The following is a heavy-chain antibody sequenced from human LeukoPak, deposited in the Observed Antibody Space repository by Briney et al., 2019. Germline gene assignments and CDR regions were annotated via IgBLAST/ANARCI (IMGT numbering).Heavy chain of an antibody. J-gene: IGHJ4*02. CDR2: INPSGGST. V-gene: IGHV1-46*01. Sequence: ASVKVSCKASGYTFTSYCMHWVRQAPGQGLEWMGIINPSGGSTSYAQKFQGRVTMTRDTSTSTVYMELSSLRSEDTAVYFCARGIGSDTYYYDSSGYENDYWGQGTLVTVSS. CDR3: ARGIGSDTYYYDSSGYENDY. D-gene: IGHD3-22*01. CDR1: GYTFTSYC.